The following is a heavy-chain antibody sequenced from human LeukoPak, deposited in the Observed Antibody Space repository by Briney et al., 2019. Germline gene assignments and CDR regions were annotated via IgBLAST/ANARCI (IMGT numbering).Heavy chain of an antibody. CDR3: AKKRYNWNEAHYYYYGMDV. D-gene: IGHD1-1*01. CDR2: ISGSGGST. J-gene: IGHJ6*02. CDR1: GFTFSDYY. Sequence: GGSLRLSCAASGFTFSDYYMSWVRQAPGKGLEWVSAISGSGGSTYYADSVKGRFTISRDNSKNTLYLQMNSLRAEDTAVYYCAKKRYNWNEAHYYYYGMDVWGQGTTVTVSS. V-gene: IGHV3-23*01.